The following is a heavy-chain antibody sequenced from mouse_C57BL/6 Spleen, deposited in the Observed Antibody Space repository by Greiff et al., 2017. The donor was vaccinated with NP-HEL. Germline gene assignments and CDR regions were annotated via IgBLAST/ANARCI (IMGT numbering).Heavy chain of an antibody. V-gene: IGHV1-15*01. CDR2: IDPETGGT. Sequence: QVQLKQSGAELVRPGASVTLSCKASGYTFTDYEMHWVKQTPVHGLEWIGAIDPETGGTAYNQKFKGKAILTADKSSSTAYMELRSLTSEDSAVYYCTRSAITTVVENFDYWGQGTTLTVSS. CDR1: GYTFTDYE. D-gene: IGHD1-1*01. J-gene: IGHJ2*01. CDR3: TRSAITTVVENFDY.